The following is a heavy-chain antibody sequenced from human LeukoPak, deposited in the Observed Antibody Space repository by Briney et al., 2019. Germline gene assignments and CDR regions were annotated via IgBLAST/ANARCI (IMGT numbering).Heavy chain of an antibody. CDR1: GFTFSSYD. CDR2: IGTAGDT. Sequence: PGGSLRLSCAASGFTFSSYDMHWVRQATGKGLEWVSAIGTAGDTYYADSVKGRFTVSRDNSKNTLFLQMNSLRAEDTAVYYCAKDGGLWVSAHWGDSWGRGTLVTVSS. V-gene: IGHV3-13*01. J-gene: IGHJ4*02. D-gene: IGHD7-27*01. CDR3: AKDGGLWVSAHWGDS.